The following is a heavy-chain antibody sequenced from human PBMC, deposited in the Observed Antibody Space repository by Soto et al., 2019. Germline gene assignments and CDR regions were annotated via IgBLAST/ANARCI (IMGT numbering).Heavy chain of an antibody. D-gene: IGHD3-10*01. CDR3: ASESSLLLPDSGKKIDP. J-gene: IGHJ5*01. V-gene: IGHV4-61*01. CDR2: IYYSGST. CDR1: GGSVNSGHYY. Sequence: KSSETLSLTCTVSGGSVNSGHYYWNWIRQSPGKGLEWIGYIYYSGSTNYNSSLKSRLSISIDTSRNQFSLKLTSVTAADTAVYYCASESSLLLPDSGKKIDPWGQGILVTVSS.